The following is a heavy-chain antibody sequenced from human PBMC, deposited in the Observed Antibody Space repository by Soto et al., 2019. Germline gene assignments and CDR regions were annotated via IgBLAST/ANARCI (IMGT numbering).Heavy chain of an antibody. J-gene: IGHJ4*02. V-gene: IGHV4-39*01. D-gene: IGHD3-9*01. CDR2: IYYSGST. CDR3: ARITYDILTGYYTHDY. Sequence: QLQLQESGPGLVKPSETLSLTCTVSGGSISSSSYYWGWIRQPPGKGLEWIGSIYYSGSTYYNPSLKSRVTISLDTSKNQFALKLSSVTAADTAVYYCARITYDILTGYYTHDYWGQGTLVTVSS. CDR1: GGSISSSSYY.